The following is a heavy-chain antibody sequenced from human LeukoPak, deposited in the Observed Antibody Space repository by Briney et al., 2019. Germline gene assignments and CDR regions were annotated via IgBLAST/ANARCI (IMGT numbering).Heavy chain of an antibody. CDR1: GGSISSSSYY. V-gene: IGHV4-39*01. J-gene: IGHJ4*02. D-gene: IGHD2-2*01. CDR3: ARRNTDCSSTSCYFDY. Sequence: PSETLSLTCTVSGGSISSSSYYWGWIRQPPGKGLEWIGSIYYSGSTYYNPSLKSRVTISVDTSKNQLSLKLSSVTAADTAVYYCARRNTDCSSTSCYFDYWGQGTLVTVSS. CDR2: IYYSGST.